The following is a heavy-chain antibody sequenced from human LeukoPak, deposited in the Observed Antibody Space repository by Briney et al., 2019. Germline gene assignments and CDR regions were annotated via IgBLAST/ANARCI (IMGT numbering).Heavy chain of an antibody. CDR1: GGTLSSYA. Sequence: SVKVSCKASGGTLSSYAISWVRQAPGQGLEWMGGIIRILGTAKYAQKFQGRVTITADESTSTVYMELSSLRSEDTAIYYCARATVTTFNWFDPWGQGTLVTVSS. V-gene: IGHV1-69*13. CDR2: IIRILGTA. D-gene: IGHD4-17*01. J-gene: IGHJ5*02. CDR3: ARATVTTFNWFDP.